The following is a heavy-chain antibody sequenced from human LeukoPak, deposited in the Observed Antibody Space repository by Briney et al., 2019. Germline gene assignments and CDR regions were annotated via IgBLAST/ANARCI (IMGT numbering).Heavy chain of an antibody. D-gene: IGHD2-15*01. CDR3: ARGGGSSSPLLWFDP. CDR2: IRYDGSNK. CDR1: GFTFSSYG. J-gene: IGHJ5*02. V-gene: IGHV3-30*02. Sequence: PGRSLRLSCAASGFTFSSYGMHWVRQAPGKGLEWVAFIRYDGSNKYYADSVKGRFTISRDNSKNTLYLQMNSLRAEDTAVYYCARGGGSSSPLLWFDPWGQGTLVTVSS.